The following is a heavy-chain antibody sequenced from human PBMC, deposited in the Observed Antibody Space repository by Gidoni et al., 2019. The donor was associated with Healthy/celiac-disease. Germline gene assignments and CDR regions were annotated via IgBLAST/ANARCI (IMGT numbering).Heavy chain of an antibody. CDR3: ARDRSSSWLRSYYYYYYMDV. CDR2: IWYDGSNK. CDR1: GFTFSSYG. V-gene: IGHV3-33*01. Sequence: QVQLVESGGGVVQPGRSLRPSCAASGFTFSSYGMHWVRQAPGKGLEWVAVIWYDGSNKYYADSVKGRFTISRDNSKNTLYLQMNSLRAEDTAVYYCARDRSSSWLRSYYYYYYMDVWGKGTTVTVSS. D-gene: IGHD6-13*01. J-gene: IGHJ6*03.